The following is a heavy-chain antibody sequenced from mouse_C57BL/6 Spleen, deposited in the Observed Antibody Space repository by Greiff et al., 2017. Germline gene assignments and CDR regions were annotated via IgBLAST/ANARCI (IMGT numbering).Heavy chain of an antibody. CDR2: INPNNGGT. CDR3: ARAGDGNYEAWFAY. V-gene: IGHV1-18*01. D-gene: IGHD2-1*01. CDR1: GYTFTDYN. J-gene: IGHJ3*01. Sequence: VQLQQSGPELVKPGASVKIPCKASGYTFTDYNMDWVKQSPGQSLEWIGDINPNNGGTIYNQKFKGKATLTVDKSSSTAYMELRSLTSEDTAVYYCARAGDGNYEAWFAYWGQGTLVTVSA.